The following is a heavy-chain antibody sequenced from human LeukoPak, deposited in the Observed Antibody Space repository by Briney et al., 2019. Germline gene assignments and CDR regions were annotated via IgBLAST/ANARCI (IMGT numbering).Heavy chain of an antibody. CDR3: ARDPSVVTEAVNWFDP. V-gene: IGHV3-21*01. J-gene: IGHJ5*02. CDR1: GFTFSSYS. D-gene: IGHD2-2*01. CDR2: ISSSSDYI. Sequence: GGSLRLSCAASGFTFSSYSMNWVRQAPGKGLEWVSSISSSSDYIYYADSVKGRFTISRDNAKNSLFPQMNSLRAEDTAVYYCARDPSVVTEAVNWFDPWGQGILVPVSS.